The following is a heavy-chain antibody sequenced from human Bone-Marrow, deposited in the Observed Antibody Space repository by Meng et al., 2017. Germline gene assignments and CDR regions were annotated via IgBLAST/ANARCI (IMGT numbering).Heavy chain of an antibody. Sequence: SETLSLTCTVSGGSISSYYWSWIRQPPRKGLEWIGYIYYSGSTNYNPSLKSRVTIPVDTSKNQFSLKLSSVTAAVTAVYYCARVLENSSGWYTDYYYGMDVWGQGTTVTVSS. CDR1: GGSISSYY. D-gene: IGHD6-19*01. J-gene: IGHJ6*02. V-gene: IGHV4-59*01. CDR3: ARVLENSSGWYTDYYYGMDV. CDR2: IYYSGST.